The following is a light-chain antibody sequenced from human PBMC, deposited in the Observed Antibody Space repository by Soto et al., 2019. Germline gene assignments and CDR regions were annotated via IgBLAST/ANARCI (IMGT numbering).Light chain of an antibody. CDR3: GTWDTSLNVFYV. CDR1: SSNIGNNY. Sequence: VLKQPPSVSAAPGQNVTISCSGSSSNIGNNYVSWYQFLPGTAPKVLIYDNNKRPLGIPDRFSGFKSGTSATLGITGLQTGDEADYYCGTWDTSLNVFYVFGTGTKVTVL. CDR2: DNN. V-gene: IGLV1-51*01. J-gene: IGLJ1*01.